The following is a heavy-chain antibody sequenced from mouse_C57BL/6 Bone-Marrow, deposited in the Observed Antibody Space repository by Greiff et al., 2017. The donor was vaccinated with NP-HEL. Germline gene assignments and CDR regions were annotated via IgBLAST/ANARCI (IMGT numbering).Heavy chain of an antibody. CDR3: ASRGVVANNYAMDY. V-gene: IGHV2-6*01. CDR1: GFSLTSYG. Sequence: VHLVESGPGLVAPSQSLSITCTVSGFSLTSYGVDWVRQSPGKGLEWLGVIWGVGSTNYNSALKSRLSISKDNSKSQVFLKMNSLQTDDTAMYYCASRGVVANNYAMDYWGQGTSVTVSS. CDR2: IWGVGST. J-gene: IGHJ4*01. D-gene: IGHD1-1*01.